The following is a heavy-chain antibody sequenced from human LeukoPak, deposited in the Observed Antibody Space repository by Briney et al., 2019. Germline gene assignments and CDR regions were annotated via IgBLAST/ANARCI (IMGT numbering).Heavy chain of an antibody. J-gene: IGHJ6*02. D-gene: IGHD3-22*01. Sequence: GSLRLSCAASGFTFSSYAMHWVRQAPGKGLEWVAVISYDGSNKYYADSVKGRFTISRDNSKNTLYLQMNSLRAEDTAVYYCARESYYDSSGYYGGMDVWGQGTTVTVSS. CDR2: ISYDGSNK. CDR3: ARESYYDSSGYYGGMDV. V-gene: IGHV3-30-3*01. CDR1: GFTFSSYA.